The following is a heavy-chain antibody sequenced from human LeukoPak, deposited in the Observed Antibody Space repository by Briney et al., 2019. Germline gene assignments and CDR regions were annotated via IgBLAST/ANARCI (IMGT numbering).Heavy chain of an antibody. CDR1: GGSISSGGYY. D-gene: IGHD3-3*01. J-gene: IGHJ6*02. CDR2: IYYSGST. Sequence: SQTLSLTCTVSGGSISSGGYYWSWIRQHPGKGLEWIGYIYYSGSTYYNPSLKSRVTISVDTSKNQFSLKLSSVTAADTAVYYCARGITIFGVVIREFRDYYGMDVWGQGTTVTVSS. CDR3: ARGITIFGVVIREFRDYYGMDV. V-gene: IGHV4-31*03.